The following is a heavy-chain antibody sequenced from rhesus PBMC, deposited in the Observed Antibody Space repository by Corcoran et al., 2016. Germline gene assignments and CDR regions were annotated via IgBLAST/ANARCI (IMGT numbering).Heavy chain of an antibody. J-gene: IGHJ4*01. CDR3: ARMIAAAGT. CDR2: ISCRGSST. V-gene: IGHV4-169*01. Sequence: QLQLQESGPGLVKPSETLSVTCAVSGGSISSSFWSWIRHAPGKGLEWVGYISCRGSSTNNNPSLKSRVTLSVDTSKNQLSLKLSSVTAADTAVYYCARMIAAAGTWGQGVLVTVSS. CDR1: GGSISSSF. D-gene: IGHD6-31*01.